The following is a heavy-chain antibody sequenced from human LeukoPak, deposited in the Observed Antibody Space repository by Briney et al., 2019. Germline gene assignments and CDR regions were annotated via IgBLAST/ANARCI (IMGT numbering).Heavy chain of an antibody. D-gene: IGHD5-18*01. Sequence: GGSLRLSCAASGFTFSSYAMSWVRHAPGKGLEGVSAISGSGGSTYYADSVKGGFTISRDNSKNTLYLQMNSLRAEDTAVYYCAKRRRVDTAMVKGYYFDYWGQGTLVTVSS. CDR2: ISGSGGST. V-gene: IGHV3-23*01. CDR3: AKRRRVDTAMVKGYYFDY. CDR1: GFTFSSYA. J-gene: IGHJ4*02.